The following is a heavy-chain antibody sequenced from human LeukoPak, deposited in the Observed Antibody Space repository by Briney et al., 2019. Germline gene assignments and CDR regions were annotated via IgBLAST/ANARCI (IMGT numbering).Heavy chain of an antibody. CDR1: GFTFSSYS. D-gene: IGHD5-12*01. V-gene: IGHV3-21*04. CDR3: AKGRGVGYSGYDFEY. Sequence: GGSLRLSCAASGFTFSSYSMNWVRQAPGKGLEWVSSISSSSSYIYYADSVKGRFTISRDNSRNTLYLQMKSLRAEDTAVYYCAKGRGVGYSGYDFEYWGQGTLVTVSS. CDR2: ISSSSSYI. J-gene: IGHJ4*02.